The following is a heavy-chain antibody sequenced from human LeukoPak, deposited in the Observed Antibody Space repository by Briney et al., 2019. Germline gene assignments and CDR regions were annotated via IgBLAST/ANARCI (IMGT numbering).Heavy chain of an antibody. CDR2: ISHSGRT. V-gene: IGHV4-34*01. Sequence: SETLSLTCAVYGGSFSGYYWSYIRQPPGKGLEWIGEISHSGRTNYNPYLTSRVTISVDTSKNQFPLKLNSATAAHTAVYYCARRTYYYDSSAYQNWFDSWGQGTLVTVSS. CDR1: GGSFSGYY. D-gene: IGHD3-22*01. J-gene: IGHJ5*01. CDR3: ARRTYYYDSSAYQNWFDS.